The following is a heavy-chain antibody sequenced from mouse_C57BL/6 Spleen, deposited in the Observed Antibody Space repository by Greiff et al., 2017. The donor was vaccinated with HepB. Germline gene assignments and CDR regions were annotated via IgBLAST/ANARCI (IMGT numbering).Heavy chain of an antibody. CDR2: IYPGDGDT. Sequence: VQLQQSGPELVKPGASVKISCKASGYAFSSSWMNWVKQRPGKGLEWIGRIYPGDGDTNYNGKFKGKATLTADKSSSTAYMQRSSLASEDSAVYFCAREAITTVAYYFDYWGQGTTLTVSS. J-gene: IGHJ2*01. CDR1: GYAFSSSW. CDR3: AREAITTVAYYFDY. V-gene: IGHV1-82*01. D-gene: IGHD1-1*01.